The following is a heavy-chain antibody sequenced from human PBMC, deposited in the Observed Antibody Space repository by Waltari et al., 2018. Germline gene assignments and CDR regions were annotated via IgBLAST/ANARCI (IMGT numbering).Heavy chain of an antibody. CDR3: AREMVDYYYDSSGFIGTFDY. CDR2: MNPNRGNT. D-gene: IGHD3-22*01. V-gene: IGHV1-8*01. CDR1: GYTFTSYD. Sequence: QVQLVQSGAEVKKPGASVKVSCKASGYTFTSYDINWVRQATVQGIEWMGWMNPNRGNTCYAQKFQGIVTMTRNTSISTAYMELSSLRSEDTAVYYCAREMVDYYYDSSGFIGTFDYLGQGTLVTVSS. J-gene: IGHJ4*02.